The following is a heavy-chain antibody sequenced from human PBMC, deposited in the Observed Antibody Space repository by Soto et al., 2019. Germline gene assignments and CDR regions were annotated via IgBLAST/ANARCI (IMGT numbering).Heavy chain of an antibody. CDR1: GGSFSGYY. D-gene: IGHD2-2*01. Sequence: QVQLQQWGAGLLKPSETLSLTCAVYGGSFSGYYWSWIRQPPGKGLEWIGEINHSGSTNYNPSLKSRVTISVDTSKNQFSLKLSSVSAVDTAVYYCARDTPRCSSTSCNFDYWGQGTLVTVSS. CDR3: ARDTPRCSSTSCNFDY. V-gene: IGHV4-34*01. CDR2: INHSGST. J-gene: IGHJ4*02.